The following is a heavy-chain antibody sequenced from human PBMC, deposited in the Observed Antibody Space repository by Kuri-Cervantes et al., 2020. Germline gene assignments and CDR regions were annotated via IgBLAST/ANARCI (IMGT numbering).Heavy chain of an antibody. CDR3: ARATSFTSIYYYFDS. Sequence: GSLRLSCTVSGGSISSYYWTWARQPPGKGLEFIGYIYYNGNGYNPSLESRVTMSLDTSRNQFSLRLTSVTPADTAVYYCARATSFTSIYYYFDSWGQGNLVTVSS. CDR2: IYYNGNG. V-gene: IGHV4-59*01. CDR1: GGSISSYY. J-gene: IGHJ4*02. D-gene: IGHD2-2*01.